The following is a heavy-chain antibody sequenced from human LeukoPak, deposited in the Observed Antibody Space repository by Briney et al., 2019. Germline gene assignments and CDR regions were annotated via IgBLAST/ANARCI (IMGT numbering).Heavy chain of an antibody. J-gene: IGHJ4*02. V-gene: IGHV4-59*08. D-gene: IGHD1-26*01. Sequence: SETLSLTCTVSGSSISSYYWSWIRQAPGKGLEWIGNIYYIGSTNYNPSLKSRVTISADPSKNQLSLKLSSVTAADMAVYYCARHGGSYSYDYWGQGTLVTVSS. CDR2: IYYIGST. CDR3: ARHGGSYSYDY. CDR1: GSSISSYY.